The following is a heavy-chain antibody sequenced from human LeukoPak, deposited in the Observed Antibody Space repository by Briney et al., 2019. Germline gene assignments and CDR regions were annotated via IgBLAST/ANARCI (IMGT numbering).Heavy chain of an antibody. J-gene: IGHJ4*02. V-gene: IGHV4-34*01. D-gene: IGHD2-2*02. Sequence: PSETLSLTCAVYGGSFSGYYWSWIRQPPGKGLEWIGEINHSGSTNYNPSLKSRVTISVDTSKNQFSLKLSSVTAADTAVYYCARAPGYCSSTSCYNLDYWGQGTLVTVPS. CDR1: GGSFSGYY. CDR3: ARAPGYCSSTSCYNLDY. CDR2: INHSGST.